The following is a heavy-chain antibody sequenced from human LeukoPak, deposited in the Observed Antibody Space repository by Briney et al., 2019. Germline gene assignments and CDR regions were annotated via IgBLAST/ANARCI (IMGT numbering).Heavy chain of an antibody. CDR2: INHSGNT. D-gene: IGHD1-26*01. V-gene: IGHV4-34*01. J-gene: IGHJ4*02. CDR3: ARDQEYSGSYYRYFDF. CDR1: GGSFSGYY. Sequence: PSETLSLTCAVYGGSFSGYYWSWIRQPPGKGLEWIGEINHSGNTNYNPSLKSRVTISVDTSKNQFSLKLSSVTAADTAVYYCARDQEYSGSYYRYFDFWGQGALVTVSS.